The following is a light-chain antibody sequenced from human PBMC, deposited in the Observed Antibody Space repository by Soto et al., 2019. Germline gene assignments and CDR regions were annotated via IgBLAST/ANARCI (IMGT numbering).Light chain of an antibody. V-gene: IGLV1-44*01. CDR1: NSNIGSNT. Sequence: QSVMTQPPSASGTPGQRVTISCSGSNSNIGSNTVNWYQHLPGTAPKLFIYSNNQRPSGVPDRFSGSKSGTSASLAISGLQSEDEADYYCAAWDDSLNAWVFGGGTKVTVL. CDR3: AAWDDSLNAWV. CDR2: SNN. J-gene: IGLJ3*02.